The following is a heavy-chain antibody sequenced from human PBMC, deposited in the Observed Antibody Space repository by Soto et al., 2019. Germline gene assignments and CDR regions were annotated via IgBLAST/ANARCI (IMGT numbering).Heavy chain of an antibody. Sequence: GGSLRLSCAASGFTFSSYAMSWVRQAPGKGLEWVSAISGSGGSTYYADSVKCRFTISRDNSKNTLYLQMNSLRAEDTVVYYCAKDTSESYDFWSGTFGYFDYWGQGTLVTVSS. CDR1: GFTFSSYA. J-gene: IGHJ4*02. CDR3: AKDTSESYDFWSGTFGYFDY. V-gene: IGHV3-23*01. CDR2: ISGSGGST. D-gene: IGHD3-3*01.